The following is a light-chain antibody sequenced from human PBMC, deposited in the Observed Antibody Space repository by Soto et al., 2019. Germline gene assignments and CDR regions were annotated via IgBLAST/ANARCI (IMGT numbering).Light chain of an antibody. CDR1: QSISSW. CDR3: QQYNSYSRT. CDR2: KAS. V-gene: IGKV1-5*03. J-gene: IGKJ1*01. Sequence: DIQMTQSPSTLSASVGDRVTITCRASQSISSWLAWYQQKPGKAPKLLIYKASSLESGVPSRFSGSGSGTEFTLTISSLQPDEVATYYCQQYNSYSRTFGQGTKV.